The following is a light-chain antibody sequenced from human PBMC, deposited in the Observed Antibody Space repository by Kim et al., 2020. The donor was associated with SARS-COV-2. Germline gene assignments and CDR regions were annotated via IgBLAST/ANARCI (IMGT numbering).Light chain of an antibody. Sequence: SYELTQPPSVSVAPGKTARITCGGNNIGSKSVHWYQQKPGQAPVLVIYYDSARPSGIPERFSGSNSGNTATLTISRVEAGDEADYFCQVWDSSSEHEVVF. CDR1: NIGSKS. CDR2: YDS. V-gene: IGLV3-21*04. CDR3: QVWDSSSEHEVV. J-gene: IGLJ2*01.